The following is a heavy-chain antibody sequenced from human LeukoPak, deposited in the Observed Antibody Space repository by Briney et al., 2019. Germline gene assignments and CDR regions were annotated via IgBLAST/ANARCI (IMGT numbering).Heavy chain of an antibody. D-gene: IGHD6-19*01. Sequence: PGGSLRLSCASSGFTFSSYAMSWVRQAPGKGLEWVSVISGSGGSTYYADSVKGRFTISRDNSKNTLYLQMNSLRAEDTAVYYCAKCFAVAVAGNFDFWGQGTLVTVSS. CDR2: ISGSGGST. CDR3: AKCFAVAVAGNFDF. CDR1: GFTFSSYA. J-gene: IGHJ4*02. V-gene: IGHV3-23*01.